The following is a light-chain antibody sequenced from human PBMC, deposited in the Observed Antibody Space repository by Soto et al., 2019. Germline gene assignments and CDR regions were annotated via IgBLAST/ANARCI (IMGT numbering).Light chain of an antibody. CDR3: YSYAGTGAPVF. Sequence: QSALTQPASMSGSPGQSVTISCTGSTSDVGTYDLVSWYQQHPGKAPKLMIFEAYKRPSGISSRVSGSKSGNTASLTISGLQTEDEADYFCYSYAGTGAPVFFGGGTKLTVL. CDR2: EAY. V-gene: IGLV2-23*01. J-gene: IGLJ2*01. CDR1: TSDVGTYDL.